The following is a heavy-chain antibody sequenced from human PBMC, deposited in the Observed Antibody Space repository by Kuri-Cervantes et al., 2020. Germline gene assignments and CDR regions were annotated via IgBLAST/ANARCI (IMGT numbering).Heavy chain of an antibody. CDR3: ARRYDGRVPAAIFHNYYYYMDV. CDR1: SYSITSSYY. V-gene: IGHV4-38-2*02. CDR2: INHSGST. Sequence: GSLRLSCTVSSYSITSSYYWGWIRQSPGKGLEWIGEINHSGSTNYNPSLKSRVTISVDTSKNPFSLKLSSVTAADTAVYYCARRYDGRVPAAIFHNYYYYMDVWGKGTTVTVSS. D-gene: IGHD2-2*01. J-gene: IGHJ6*03.